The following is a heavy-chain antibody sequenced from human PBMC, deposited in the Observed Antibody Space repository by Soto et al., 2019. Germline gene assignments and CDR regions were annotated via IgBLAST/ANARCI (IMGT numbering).Heavy chain of an antibody. CDR2: ISTYNGDT. D-gene: IGHD3-3*01. J-gene: IGHJ6*02. CDR3: ARVLSWASYYDFWSGYYNYYYYGMDV. CDR1: GYTFTRSG. Sequence: ASVKVSCKASGYTFTRSGISWVRQAPGQGLEWMGWISTYNGDTNYAQTFQGRVTMTTDTSTSTAYMELRSLRSDDTAVYYCARVLSWASYYDFWSGYYNYYYYGMDVWGQGTTVTVSS. V-gene: IGHV1-18*01.